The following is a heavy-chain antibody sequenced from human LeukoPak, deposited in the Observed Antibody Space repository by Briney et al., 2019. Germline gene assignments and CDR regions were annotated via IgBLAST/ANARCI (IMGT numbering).Heavy chain of an antibody. CDR2: ISGGSSTI. CDR1: GFTFITYS. D-gene: IGHD2-15*01. J-gene: IGHJ3*02. CDR3: ARDLSDIVVVVAATNRNDAFDI. Sequence: GGSLRLSCAASGFTFITYSMSWVRQAPGKGLEWVSYISGGSSTIYYADSVTGRFTISRDNAKNSLYLQMNSLRAEDTAVYCCARDLSDIVVVVAATNRNDAFDIWGQGTMVTVSS. V-gene: IGHV3-48*01.